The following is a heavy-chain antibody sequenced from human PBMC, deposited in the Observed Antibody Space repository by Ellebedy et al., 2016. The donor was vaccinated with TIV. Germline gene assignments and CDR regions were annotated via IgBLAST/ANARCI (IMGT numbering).Heavy chain of an antibody. CDR3: AKGTSSGFNYDRVGSEY. D-gene: IGHD3-22*01. CDR1: GFTFSSFA. CDR2: ISGGGDST. Sequence: GESLKISCAASGFTFSSFAMHWVRQAPGKGLEWLSVISGGGDSTYHADSVKGPFTITRDNSKNTLYLQMDRLRAEDTAVYYCAKGTSSGFNYDRVGSEYWGQGALVTVSS. V-gene: IGHV3-23*01. J-gene: IGHJ4*02.